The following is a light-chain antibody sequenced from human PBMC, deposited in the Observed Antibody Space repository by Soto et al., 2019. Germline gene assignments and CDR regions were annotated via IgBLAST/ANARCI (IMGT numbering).Light chain of an antibody. CDR1: HSFRNK. CDR2: DTS. J-gene: IGKJ5*01. CDR3: QQYNIWRSIT. Sequence: EIVLTQSPGTLSLSPGERVTLSCRAIHSFRNKVAWYQQKPGQNPRVIIYDTSTRAADIPARFSGSGYGTYFTLTISSLQSEDFAVYYCQQYNIWRSITFGPGTRLEIK. V-gene: IGKV3-15*01.